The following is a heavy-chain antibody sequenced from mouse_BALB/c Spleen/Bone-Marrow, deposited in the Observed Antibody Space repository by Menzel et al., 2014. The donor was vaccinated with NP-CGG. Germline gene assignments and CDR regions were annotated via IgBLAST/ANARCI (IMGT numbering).Heavy chain of an antibody. D-gene: IGHD2-14*01. J-gene: IGHJ4*01. CDR3: GRGDYRYGETMDY. Sequence: VQLQQSGPELVRSGVSVKISCKGSGYTFTDYGMHWVKQSHAKSLEWIGLISLYSGNTNYNQKFKDKTTMTVDKCSSTAYMELAKLTSEDSASYYCGRGDYRYGETMDYWGQGTSGTIYS. CDR2: ISLYSGNT. CDR1: GYTFTDYG. V-gene: IGHV1-67*01.